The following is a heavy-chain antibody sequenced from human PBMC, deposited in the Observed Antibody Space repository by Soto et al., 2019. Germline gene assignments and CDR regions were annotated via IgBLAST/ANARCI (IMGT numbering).Heavy chain of an antibody. CDR3: ARRGGFGGDYTYFDS. CDR2: INLDGSDR. CDR1: GFTFNTYW. V-gene: IGHV3-7*05. Sequence: EVHLVESGGGLVQPGGSLRLSCAASGFTFNTYWINWVRQAPGKGLEWVANINLDGSDRYYVDSVKGRFTISRDNAKNSVYLQMNILRVEDTAVYYCARRGGFGGDYTYFDSWGQGTLVTVSS. J-gene: IGHJ4*02. D-gene: IGHD2-21*02.